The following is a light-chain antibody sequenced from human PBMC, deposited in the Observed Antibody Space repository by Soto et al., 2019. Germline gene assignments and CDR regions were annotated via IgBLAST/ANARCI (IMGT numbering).Light chain of an antibody. CDR2: GND. Sequence: QSVLTQPPSASGTPGQRVTISCSGSSSNIGSRTASWYQQLPGTAPKLLIFGNDQRPSGVPDRFSGSKSGTSASLAISGIQYEDEADYYCAAWDDGLNSVLFGGGTKVTVL. CDR1: SSNIGSRT. V-gene: IGLV1-44*01. CDR3: AAWDDGLNSVL. J-gene: IGLJ3*02.